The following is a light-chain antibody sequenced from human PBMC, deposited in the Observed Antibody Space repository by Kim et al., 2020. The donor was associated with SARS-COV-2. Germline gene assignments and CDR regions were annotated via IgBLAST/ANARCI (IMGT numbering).Light chain of an antibody. CDR2: GTS. V-gene: IGKV3-20*01. CDR3: QQYDTSPWT. J-gene: IGKJ1*01. Sequence: PGERATLSGRTSQSVGSDYLAWYQQKPGQAPRLLIYGTSSRATGIPDRFSGSGSGTDFTLTISRLEPEDFAVFYCQQYDTSPWTFGQGTKVDIK. CDR1: QSVGSDY.